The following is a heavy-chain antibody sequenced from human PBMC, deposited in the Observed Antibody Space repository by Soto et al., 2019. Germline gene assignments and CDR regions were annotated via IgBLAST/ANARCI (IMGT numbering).Heavy chain of an antibody. J-gene: IGHJ6*02. CDR2: IWYDGSNK. V-gene: IGHV3-33*01. Sequence: SGGSLRLSCAASGFTFSSYGMHWVRQAPGKGLEWVAVIWYDGSNKYYADSVKGRFTISRDNSKNTLYLQMNSLRAEDTAVYYCARAEGFAAAGTSGQNRASYYYYGMDVWGQGTTVTVSS. CDR1: GFTFSSYG. D-gene: IGHD6-13*01. CDR3: ARAEGFAAAGTSGQNRASYYYYGMDV.